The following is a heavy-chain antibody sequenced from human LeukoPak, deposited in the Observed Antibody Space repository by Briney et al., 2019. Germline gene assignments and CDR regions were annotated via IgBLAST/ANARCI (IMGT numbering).Heavy chain of an antibody. V-gene: IGHV4-59*01. J-gene: IGHJ4*02. D-gene: IGHD6-19*01. CDR1: GGSISSYY. CDR3: ARGSSGWYPDIDY. CDR2: TYDGGST. Sequence: SETLSLTCTVSGGSISSYYWSWIRQPPGKGLEWIGYTYDGGSTNYNPSLKSRVTISVETSKNQFSLKLSSVTAADTAVYCCARGSSGWYPDIDYWGQRTLVPVSS.